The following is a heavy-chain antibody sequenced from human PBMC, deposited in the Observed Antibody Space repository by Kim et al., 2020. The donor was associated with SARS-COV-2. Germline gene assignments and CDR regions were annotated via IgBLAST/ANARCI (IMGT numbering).Heavy chain of an antibody. CDR3: ARCPGDSKSFRFAP. D-gene: IGHD6-13*01. Sequence: SETLSLTCGVSGGSISSNNWWSWVRQPPGKGLEWIGEIYHSGNTNYNPSLRSRISISVDKSKNQFSLKLSSVTAAGTAGYYCARCPGDSKSFRFAPGGQGTRVSVAA. V-gene: IGHV4-4*02. CDR2: IYHSGNT. CDR1: GGSISSNNW. J-gene: IGHJ5*02.